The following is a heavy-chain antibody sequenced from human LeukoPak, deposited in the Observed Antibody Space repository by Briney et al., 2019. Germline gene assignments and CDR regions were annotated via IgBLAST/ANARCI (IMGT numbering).Heavy chain of an antibody. J-gene: IGHJ4*02. CDR2: ISGSGGST. V-gene: IGHV3-23*01. D-gene: IGHD4-23*01. Sequence: GGSLRLSCAASGFTFSSYAMSWVRQAPGKGLEWVSAISGSGGSTYYADSVKGRFTISRDNSRNILYLQMNSLRAEDTALYYCAKDIRLSVGTSPFDYWGQGTLVTVSS. CDR3: AKDIRLSVGTSPFDY. CDR1: GFTFSSYA.